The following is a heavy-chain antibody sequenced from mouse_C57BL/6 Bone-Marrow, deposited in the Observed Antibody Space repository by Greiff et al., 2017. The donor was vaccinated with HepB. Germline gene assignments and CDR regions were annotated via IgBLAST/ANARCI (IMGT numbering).Heavy chain of an antibody. CDR2: IDPETGGT. CDR3: TREVTVVFDY. V-gene: IGHV1-15*01. CDR1: GYTFTDYE. J-gene: IGHJ2*01. Sequence: QVQLKESGAELVRPGASVTLSCKASGYTFTDYEMHWVKQTPVHGLEWIGAIDPETGGTAYNQKFKGKAILTADKSSSTAYMELRSLTSKDSAVYYCTREVTVVFDYWGQGTTLTVSS. D-gene: IGHD1-1*01.